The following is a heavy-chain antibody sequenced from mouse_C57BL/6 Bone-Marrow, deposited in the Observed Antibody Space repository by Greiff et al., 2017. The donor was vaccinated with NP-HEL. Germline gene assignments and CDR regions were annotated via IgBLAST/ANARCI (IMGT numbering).Heavy chain of an antibody. V-gene: IGHV14-2*01. D-gene: IGHD1-1*01. CDR2: IDPEDGET. CDR1: GFNIKDYY. CDR3: ARGDYGSSSHWYFDV. J-gene: IGHJ1*03. Sequence: VQLKESGAELVKPGASVKLSCTASGFNIKDYYMHWVKQRTEQGLEWIGRIDPEDGETKYAPKFQGKATITADTSSNTAYLQLSSLKSEDTAVYYCARGDYGSSSHWYFDVWGTGTTVTVSS.